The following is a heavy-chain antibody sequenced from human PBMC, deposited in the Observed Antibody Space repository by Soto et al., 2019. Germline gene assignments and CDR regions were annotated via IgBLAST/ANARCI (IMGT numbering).Heavy chain of an antibody. J-gene: IGHJ5*02. Sequence: QVQLVQSGAEVKKPGSSVKVSCKASGGTFSSYAITWVRQAPGQGLEWMGGIIPIFGTANYAQKFQGRVRLTADESTSTDYMELSSLRSEDRAVYYCARDRWGGSYDWFDPGGQGTLVTVSS. CDR3: ARDRWGGSYDWFDP. CDR2: IIPIFGTA. CDR1: GGTFSSYA. D-gene: IGHD1-26*01. V-gene: IGHV1-69*01.